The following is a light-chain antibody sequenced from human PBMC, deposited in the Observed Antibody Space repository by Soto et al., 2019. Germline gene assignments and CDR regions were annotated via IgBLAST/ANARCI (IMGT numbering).Light chain of an antibody. J-gene: IGLJ1*01. CDR1: SSDVGAYNY. CDR2: DVS. V-gene: IGLV2-14*03. CDR3: SSFTRSNSYV. Sequence: QYALTQPASVSGPPGQSITISCTGTSSDVGAYNYVSWYQQHPGKVPKLMIYDVSDRPSGVSNRFSGSKSGNTASLTISGIQAEDEADYYCSSFTRSNSYVFGTGTKLTVL.